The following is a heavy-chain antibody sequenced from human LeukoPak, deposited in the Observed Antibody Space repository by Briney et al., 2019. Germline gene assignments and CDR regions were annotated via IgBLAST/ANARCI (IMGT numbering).Heavy chain of an antibody. Sequence: GGSLRLSCAGSGFTFSIHAMSWVRQAPGKGLEWVSTIGGGDTYYADSVKGRFTISRVDSQSTVRLQMNSLRAEDTAVYYCAKDWIPYNRVFDCFDFWGQGTLVTVSS. J-gene: IGHJ4*02. V-gene: IGHV3-23*01. CDR1: GFTFSIHA. D-gene: IGHD1-1*01. CDR2: IGGGDT. CDR3: AKDWIPYNRVFDCFDF.